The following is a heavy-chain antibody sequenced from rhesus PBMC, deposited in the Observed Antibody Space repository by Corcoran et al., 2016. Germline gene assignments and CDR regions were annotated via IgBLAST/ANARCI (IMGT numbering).Heavy chain of an antibody. Sequence: EVQLVQSGAEVKRPGESLKISCKTSGYSFTSYWISWVRQLPGKGLEWMGAIYPSDSDTRDSPSFQGQVTISADKSISTAYLQWSSLKASDTATYYCATLLPGNVAYWGQGVLVTVSS. CDR2: IYPSDSDT. CDR1: GYSFTSYW. CDR3: ATLLPGNVAY. V-gene: IGHV5-2*01. D-gene: IGHD2-15*01. J-gene: IGHJ4*01.